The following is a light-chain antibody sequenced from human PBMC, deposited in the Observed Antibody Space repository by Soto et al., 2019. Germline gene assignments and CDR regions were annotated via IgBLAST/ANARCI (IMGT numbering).Light chain of an antibody. Sequence: EIVLTQSPGTLSLSPGEIATLSCRASQSVSSSYLAWYQQKPGQAPRLLIYGPSSRATGIPDRFSGSGSGTDFTLTISRLEPEDFAVYYCQQYGSSQTFGQGTKVEIK. J-gene: IGKJ1*01. CDR2: GPS. CDR1: QSVSSSY. V-gene: IGKV3-20*01. CDR3: QQYGSSQT.